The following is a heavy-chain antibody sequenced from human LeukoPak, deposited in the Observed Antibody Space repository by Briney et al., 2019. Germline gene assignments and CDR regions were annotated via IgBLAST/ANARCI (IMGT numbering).Heavy chain of an antibody. Sequence: SETLSLTCAVSGGSISSYCWGWIRQPPGKGLEWIGYICYSGSATHNPSLKSRVSISVDTPKNQFSLKLSSVTAADTAVYYCARDKQPGDYWGQGTLVTVSS. V-gene: IGHV4-59*01. CDR2: ICYSGSA. CDR1: GGSISSYC. CDR3: ARDKQPGDY. D-gene: IGHD5-18*01. J-gene: IGHJ4*02.